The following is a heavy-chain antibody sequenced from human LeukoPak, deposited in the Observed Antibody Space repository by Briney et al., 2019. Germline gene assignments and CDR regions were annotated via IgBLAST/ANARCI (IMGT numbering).Heavy chain of an antibody. D-gene: IGHD3-10*01. CDR3: ARGPGSGSYFAWFDP. CDR2: INHSGST. J-gene: IGHJ5*02. V-gene: IGHV4-34*01. Sequence: SETLSLTCAVYGGSLNGYYWSWIRQPPGKGLDWIGEINHSGSTNYNPSLKSRVTMSVDTSKNQVSLKLSSVTAADTAVYYCARGPGSGSYFAWFDPWGQGTQVTVSS. CDR1: GGSLNGYY.